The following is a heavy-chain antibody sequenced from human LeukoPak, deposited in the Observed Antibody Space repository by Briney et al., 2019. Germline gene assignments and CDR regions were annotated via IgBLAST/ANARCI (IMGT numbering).Heavy chain of an antibody. CDR1: GFTFSSYG. D-gene: IGHD1-26*01. CDR3: ASQRDIVGATVSPFVY. V-gene: IGHV3-30*02. CDR2: IRYDGSNK. Sequence: GGSLRLSCAASGFTFSSYGMHWVRQAPGKGLEWVAFIRYDGSNKYYADSVKGRFTISRDNSKNTLYLQMNSLRAEDTAVYYCASQRDIVGATVSPFVYWGQGTLVTVSS. J-gene: IGHJ4*02.